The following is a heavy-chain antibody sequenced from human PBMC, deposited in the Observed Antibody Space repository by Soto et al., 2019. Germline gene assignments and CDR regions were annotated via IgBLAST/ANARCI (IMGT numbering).Heavy chain of an antibody. V-gene: IGHV4-59*11. D-gene: IGHD1-26*01. Sequence: PPETLSLTCSVSGGSMNNHYWSWIRQPPGKGLEWIGYIYSRGSTYYNPALKSRVSISLDTSKNHFSLRMSSVTAADTATYYCAREGGRVVSAFDLWGQGIQVTVSS. CDR2: IYSRGST. CDR1: GGSMNNHY. J-gene: IGHJ5*02. CDR3: AREGGRVVSAFDL.